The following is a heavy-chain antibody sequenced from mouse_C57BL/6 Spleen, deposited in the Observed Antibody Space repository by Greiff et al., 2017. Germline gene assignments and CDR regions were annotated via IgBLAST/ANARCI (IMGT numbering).Heavy chain of an antibody. Sequence: QVQLQQPGAELVMPGASVKLSCKASGYTFTSYWMHWVKQRPGQGLEWIGEIDPSDSYTNYNQKFKGKSTLTVDKSSSTAYMQLSSLTSEDSAVEYCARKDLVLFDYWGQGTTLTVSS. J-gene: IGHJ2*01. CDR2: IDPSDSYT. CDR1: GYTFTSYW. CDR3: ARKDLVLFDY. V-gene: IGHV1-69*01.